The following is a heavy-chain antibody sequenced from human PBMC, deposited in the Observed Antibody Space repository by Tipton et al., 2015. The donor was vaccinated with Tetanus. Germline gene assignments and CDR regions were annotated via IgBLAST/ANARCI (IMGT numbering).Heavy chain of an antibody. V-gene: IGHV4-59*01. J-gene: IGHJ4*02. CDR3: ARGDDGDGYLGY. CDR2: IYYSGST. Sequence: TLSLTCTVSGGSISSYYWSWIRQPPGKGLEWIGYIYYSGSTNYNPSLKSRVTISVDTSKNQFSLKLSSVTAADTAVYYCARGDDGDGYLGYWGQGTLVTVSS. D-gene: IGHD4-17*01. CDR1: GGSISSYY.